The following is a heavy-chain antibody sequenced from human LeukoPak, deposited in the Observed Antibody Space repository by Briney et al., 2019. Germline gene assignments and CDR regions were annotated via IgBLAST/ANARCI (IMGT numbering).Heavy chain of an antibody. CDR1: GFTFSSYW. V-gene: IGHV3-74*01. Sequence: EGSLRLSCAASGFTFSSYWMHWVRQAPGKGLVWVSRINSDGSSTSYADSVKGRFTISRDNAKNTLYLQMNSLRAEDTAVYYCAKTYSSSWYPLGYWGQGTLVTVSS. CDR2: INSDGSST. J-gene: IGHJ4*02. D-gene: IGHD6-13*01. CDR3: AKTYSSSWYPLGY.